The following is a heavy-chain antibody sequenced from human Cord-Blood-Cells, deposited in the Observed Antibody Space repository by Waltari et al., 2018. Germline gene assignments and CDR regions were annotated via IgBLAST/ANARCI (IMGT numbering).Heavy chain of an antibody. CDR3: ARAIVGATYNWFDP. CDR2: INPNSGGT. J-gene: IGHJ5*02. CDR1: GYTFTGYY. D-gene: IGHD1-26*01. V-gene: IGHV1-2*02. Sequence: QVQLVQSGAEVKKPGASVKVSCKASGYTFTGYYMHWVRQAPGQGLEWMGWINPNSGGTNYAQKVQGRVTMTRDTSISTAYMELSRLRSDDTAVYYCARAIVGATYNWFDPWGQGTLVTVSS.